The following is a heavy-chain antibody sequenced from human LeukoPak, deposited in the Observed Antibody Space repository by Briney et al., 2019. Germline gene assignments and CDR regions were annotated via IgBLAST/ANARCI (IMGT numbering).Heavy chain of an antibody. V-gene: IGHV1-2*06. Sequence: EASVKVSCKASGYTFTGYYMHWVRQAPGQGLEWMGRINPNSGGTNYAQKFQGRVTMTRNTSISTAYMELSSLRSEDTAVYYCARAIYDYVWGSPYYFDYWGQGTLVTVSS. CDR1: GYTFTGYY. J-gene: IGHJ4*02. D-gene: IGHD3-16*01. CDR2: INPNSGGT. CDR3: ARAIYDYVWGSPYYFDY.